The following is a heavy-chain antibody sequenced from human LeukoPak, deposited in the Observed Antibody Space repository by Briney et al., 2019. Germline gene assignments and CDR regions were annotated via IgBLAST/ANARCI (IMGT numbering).Heavy chain of an antibody. J-gene: IGHJ4*02. Sequence: GGSLRLSCAASGFTFSSYSMNWVRQAPGKGLEWVSYISSSSSTIYYADSVKGRFTISRDNAKNSLYLQMNSLRAEDTAVYYCARDIRSVAGTTHFDYWGQGTLVTVSS. CDR2: ISSSSSTI. V-gene: IGHV3-48*04. D-gene: IGHD6-19*01. CDR3: ARDIRSVAGTTHFDY. CDR1: GFTFSSYS.